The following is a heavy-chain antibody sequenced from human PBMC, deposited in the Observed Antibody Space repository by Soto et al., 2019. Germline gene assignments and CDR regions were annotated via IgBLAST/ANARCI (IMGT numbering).Heavy chain of an antibody. CDR3: ARANVGPPGGGSWIMPFDF. V-gene: IGHV4-4*07. Sequence: PSETLSLTCTVSCGSISSYYWSWIRQSAGQGLQWVGRIYPGGSTNYNPSLKSRVTMSADTSKNQFSLRLTSVTAADTAVYYCARANVGPPGGGSWIMPFDFWGQGTLVTVSS. J-gene: IGHJ4*02. D-gene: IGHD2-15*01. CDR2: IYPGGST. CDR1: CGSISSYY.